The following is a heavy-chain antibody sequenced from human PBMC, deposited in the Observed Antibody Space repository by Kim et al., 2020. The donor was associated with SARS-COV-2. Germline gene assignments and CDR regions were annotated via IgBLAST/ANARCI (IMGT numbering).Heavy chain of an antibody. V-gene: IGHV4-39*01. CDR3: ARQYSSLGKWFDP. CDR1: GGSISSSSYY. D-gene: IGHD6-19*01. CDR2: IYNSGST. J-gene: IGHJ5*02. Sequence: SETLSLTCTVSGGSISSSSYYWGWIHQPPGKGLEWIGNIYNSGSTNSNPSLKSRVTISVDTSKNQFSLKLSSVTAADTAVYYCARQYSSLGKWFDPWGQGTLVTVSS.